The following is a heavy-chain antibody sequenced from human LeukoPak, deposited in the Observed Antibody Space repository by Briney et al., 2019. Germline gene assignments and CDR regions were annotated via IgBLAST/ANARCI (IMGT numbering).Heavy chain of an antibody. CDR3: ARDLYGSGSYPSSLGFDP. J-gene: IGHJ5*02. V-gene: IGHV4-59*01. D-gene: IGHD3-10*01. Sequence: PSETLSLTCTVSGGSISSYYWSWIRQPPGKGLEWIGYIYYSGSTNYNPSLKSRVTISVDTSKNQFSLKLSSVTAADTAVYYCARDLYGSGSYPSSLGFDPWGQGTLVTVSS. CDR1: GGSISSYY. CDR2: IYYSGST.